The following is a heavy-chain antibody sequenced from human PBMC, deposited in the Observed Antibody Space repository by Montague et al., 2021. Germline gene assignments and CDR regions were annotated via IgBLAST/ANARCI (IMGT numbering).Heavy chain of an antibody. D-gene: IGHD3-10*01. CDR2: IKTDGSST. V-gene: IGHV3-74*01. CDR1: GFTFSSYW. Sequence: SLRLSCAASGFTFSSYWMHWVRQAPGKGLVWVSTIKTDGSSTNYADSVKGRFTISRDNAKNTLYLQMNSLRVEDTAVYYCARSYDSWGQGAPVTVSS. J-gene: IGHJ4*02. CDR3: ARSYDS.